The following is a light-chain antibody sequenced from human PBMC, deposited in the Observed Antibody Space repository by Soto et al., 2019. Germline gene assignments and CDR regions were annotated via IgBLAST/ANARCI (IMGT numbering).Light chain of an antibody. CDR3: QQSFSTPPS. CDR1: QSIVNY. V-gene: IGKV1-39*01. Sequence: IQMTQSPSSLSTSVGDSVTITCRSNQSIVNYLNWYQHKPGRAPKLLISGASTLQNAVPSRFSGSGSGTDFVLTINTLQAEDFATYYCQQSFSTPPSFGQGTKLEIK. CDR2: GAS. J-gene: IGKJ2*01.